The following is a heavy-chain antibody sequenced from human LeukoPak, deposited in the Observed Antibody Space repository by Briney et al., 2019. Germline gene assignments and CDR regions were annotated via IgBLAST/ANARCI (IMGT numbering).Heavy chain of an antibody. Sequence: GESLKISCKASGYSFTKYWIGWVRQMPGKGLEWMAIIYPGDSDIKYSPSFQGQVTISADKSTSTAYLQWSSLKASDTAMYYCARRGSIYYMDVWGKGTTVTVSS. CDR1: GYSFTKYW. V-gene: IGHV5-51*01. CDR3: ARRGSIYYMDV. D-gene: IGHD1-26*01. J-gene: IGHJ6*03. CDR2: IYPGDSDI.